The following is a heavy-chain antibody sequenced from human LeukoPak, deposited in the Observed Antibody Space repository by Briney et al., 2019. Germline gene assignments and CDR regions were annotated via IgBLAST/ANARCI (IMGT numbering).Heavy chain of an antibody. V-gene: IGHV1-24*01. D-gene: IGHD4-17*01. CDR2: FDPDDAET. CDR3: ATGQTTPVLVDTLHF. J-gene: IGHJ4*02. Sequence: ASVKVSCTVSGHTVTEFSIHWVRQAPGKGLEWMGGFDPDDAETVFARKFQGRVTMTEDTSTNTAYMELTSLRSEDTAVYYCATGQTTPVLVDTLHFWGQGTLVTVSS. CDR1: GHTVTEFS.